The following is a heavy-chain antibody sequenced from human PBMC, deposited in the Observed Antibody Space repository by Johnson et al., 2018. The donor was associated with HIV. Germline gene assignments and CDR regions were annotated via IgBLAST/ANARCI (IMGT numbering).Heavy chain of an antibody. CDR2: IKSKTDGGTT. V-gene: IGHV3-15*01. CDR1: GFAFSSYA. Sequence: VQLVESGGGAVQPGKSLRLSCAASGFAFSSYAVHWVRQAPGKGLEWVGRIKSKTDGGTTDYAAPVKGRFTISRDDSKSIAYLQMNSLKTEDTAVYYCAKLQSSTVTGFFAFDIWGQGTVVTVSS. D-gene: IGHD4-17*01. J-gene: IGHJ3*02. CDR3: AKLQSSTVTGFFAFDI.